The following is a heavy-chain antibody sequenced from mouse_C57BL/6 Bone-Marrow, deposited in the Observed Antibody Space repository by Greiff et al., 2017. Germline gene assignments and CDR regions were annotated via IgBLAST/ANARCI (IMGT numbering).Heavy chain of an antibody. Sequence: VQAVESGGGLVQPKGSLKLLCAASGLSFHTYAMNWVRPAPGTGLEWVARIRSKSNNYATYYADSVKDRFTISRDDSESMLYLQMNNLKTEDTAMYYCVPDYYGGYWGQGTTLTVSS. D-gene: IGHD2-4*01. CDR1: GLSFHTYA. CDR2: IRSKSNNYAT. J-gene: IGHJ2*01. V-gene: IGHV10-1*01. CDR3: VPDYYGGY.